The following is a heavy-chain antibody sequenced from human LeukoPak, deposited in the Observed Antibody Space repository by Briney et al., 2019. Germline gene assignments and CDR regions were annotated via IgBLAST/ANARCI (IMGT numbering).Heavy chain of an antibody. CDR2: ISSGGSTI. CDR3: ARGVGCRGYVDY. Sequence: GGSLRLSCAASGFTFSSFEMKWVRQAPGKGLEWVSYISSGGSTIYYADSVKGRFTISRDNAKNSLYLQMNSLRAEDTAVYYCARGVGCRGYVDYWGQGTLVTVSS. J-gene: IGHJ4*02. CDR1: GFTFSSFE. D-gene: IGHD5-12*01. V-gene: IGHV3-48*03.